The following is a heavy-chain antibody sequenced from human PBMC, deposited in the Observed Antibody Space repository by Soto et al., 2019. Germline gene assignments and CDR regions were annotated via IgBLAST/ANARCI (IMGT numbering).Heavy chain of an antibody. V-gene: IGHV4-34*01. CDR1: GGSFSGYY. Sequence: QVQLQQWGAGLLKPSETLSLTCAVYGGSFSGYYWSWIRQPPGKGLEWIGEINDSGSTNYNPSLKSRLTIAVDTSKNQFALKLSSVTAADTALYYCARGRTRYPDWGQGTLVTVSP. J-gene: IGHJ4*02. CDR2: INDSGST. D-gene: IGHD2-2*01. CDR3: ARGRTRYPD.